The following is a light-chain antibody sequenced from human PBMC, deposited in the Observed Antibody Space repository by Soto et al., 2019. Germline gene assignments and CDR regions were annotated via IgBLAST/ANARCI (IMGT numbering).Light chain of an antibody. CDR1: QSISRT. Sequence: EVVMRQSPATLSVSPGERATLSCRTSQSISRTLAWCQQKSGQPPRLLIYDASTRATGFPARFSGSGSGTEFTLTISSLQSEDFAVYYCQQYNNWPLTFGGGTKVDIK. V-gene: IGKV3D-15*01. CDR2: DAS. J-gene: IGKJ4*01. CDR3: QQYNNWPLT.